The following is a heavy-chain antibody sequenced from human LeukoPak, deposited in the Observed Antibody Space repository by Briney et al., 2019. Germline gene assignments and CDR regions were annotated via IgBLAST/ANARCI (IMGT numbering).Heavy chain of an antibody. D-gene: IGHD6-13*01. V-gene: IGHV3-9*01. Sequence: GGSLRLSCVASGFTFDDYAMNWVRQAPGKGLEWVSGISWNSGSIGYADSVKGRFTISRDNAKNSLYLQMNSLRAEDTALYYCAKDRSSSWYGSFDIWGQGTMVTVSS. CDR1: GFTFDDYA. J-gene: IGHJ3*02. CDR3: AKDRSSSWYGSFDI. CDR2: ISWNSGSI.